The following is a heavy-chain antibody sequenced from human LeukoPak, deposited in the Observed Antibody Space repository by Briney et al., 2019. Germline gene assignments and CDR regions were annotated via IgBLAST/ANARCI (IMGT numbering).Heavy chain of an antibody. CDR1: GITFSTIG. CDR3: ANVVGGY. CDR2: ISKSGGST. J-gene: IGHJ4*02. V-gene: IGHV3-23*01. Sequence: GGSLRLSCVVSGITFSTIGVSWVRLAPGKGLEWVSIISKSGGSTFYADSVRGRFTISRDNSKDTLYLQMNSLRAEDTAVYYCANVVGGYWGQGTLVTVSS. D-gene: IGHD2-21*01.